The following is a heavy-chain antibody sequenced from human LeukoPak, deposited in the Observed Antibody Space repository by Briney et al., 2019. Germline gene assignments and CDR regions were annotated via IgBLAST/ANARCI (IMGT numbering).Heavy chain of an antibody. CDR1: GFTFSSYA. CDR2: ISGSGGST. CDR3: AKGGYRPLPGDPERPDY. Sequence: HTGGSLRLSCAASGFTFSSYAMSWVRQAPGKGLEWVSAISGSGGSTYYADSVKGRFTISRDNSKNTLYLQMNSLRAEDTAVYYCAKGGYRPLPGDPERPDYWGQGTLVTVSS. J-gene: IGHJ4*02. D-gene: IGHD5-18*01. V-gene: IGHV3-23*01.